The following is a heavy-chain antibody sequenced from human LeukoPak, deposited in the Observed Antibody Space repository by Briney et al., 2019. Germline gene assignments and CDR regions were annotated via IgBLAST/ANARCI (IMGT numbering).Heavy chain of an antibody. D-gene: IGHD2-8*01. CDR2: IYDSGST. V-gene: IGHV4-4*07. CDR1: RGSITNYY. J-gene: IGHJ4*02. Sequence: SETLSLTCTVSRGSITNYYWSWIRQPAGKRLEWIGRIYDSGSTEYTPSLKSRVAMSVDTSKNQFSLKLTSVTVADTAVYYCARTMGHNLFDYWGQGSLVTVSS. CDR3: ARTMGHNLFDY.